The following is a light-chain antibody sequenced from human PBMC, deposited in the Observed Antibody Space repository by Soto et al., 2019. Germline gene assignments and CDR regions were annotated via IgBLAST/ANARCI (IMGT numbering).Light chain of an antibody. CDR2: LNSDGSH. V-gene: IGLV4-69*01. J-gene: IGLJ2*01. CDR3: QTWGTGIQV. Sequence: QSVLTQSPSASASLGASVKLTCTLSSGHSSYAIAWHQQQPEKGPRYLMKLNSDGSHSKGDGIPDRVSGSSSGAERYFTISRLQSEDEADYYCQTWGTGIQVFGGGTKLTVL. CDR1: SGHSSYA.